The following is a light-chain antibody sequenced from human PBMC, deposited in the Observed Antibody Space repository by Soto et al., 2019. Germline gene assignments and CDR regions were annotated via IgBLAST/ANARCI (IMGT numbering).Light chain of an antibody. CDR3: QQYGSSPWM. Sequence: EIVLTQSPGTLSLSPGERATLSCRASQSVSSSYLAWYQQKPGQAPRLLIYGASSRATGMPARFSDSGSGTDFTLTISRLEPEDYAVYYCQQYGSSPWMFGQGTKVVIK. CDR1: QSVSSSY. V-gene: IGKV3-20*01. CDR2: GAS. J-gene: IGKJ1*01.